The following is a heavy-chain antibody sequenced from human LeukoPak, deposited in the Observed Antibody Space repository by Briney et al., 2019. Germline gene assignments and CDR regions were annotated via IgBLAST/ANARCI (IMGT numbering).Heavy chain of an antibody. J-gene: IGHJ6*03. V-gene: IGHV1-69*13. CDR1: GYTFTSYG. D-gene: IGHD3-3*01. CDR2: IIPIFGTA. CDR3: AIFTIFGVVILPPPDYYYYMDV. Sequence: ASVKVSCKASGYTFTSYGISWVRQAPGQGLEWMGGIIPIFGTANYAQKFQGRVTITADESTSTAYMELSSLRSEDTAVYYCAIFTIFGVVILPPPDYYYYMDVWGKGTTVTVSS.